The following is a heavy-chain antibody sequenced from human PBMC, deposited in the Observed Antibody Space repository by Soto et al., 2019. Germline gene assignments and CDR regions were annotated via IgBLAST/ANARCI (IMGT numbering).Heavy chain of an antibody. Sequence: EVQMLESGGGLVKPGGSLRLSCSVSGFSFSNYAMTWVRQAPGKGLEWVSSISGGGGGTHYADSRKGRVTISRDNSKNTLQLEMKRLRADDTAVYYCAKGSQYDMLTAHHAFESWGQGTLVTVSS. CDR2: ISGGGGGT. V-gene: IGHV3-23*01. CDR3: AKGSQYDMLTAHHAFES. CDR1: GFSFSNYA. D-gene: IGHD3-9*01. J-gene: IGHJ4*02.